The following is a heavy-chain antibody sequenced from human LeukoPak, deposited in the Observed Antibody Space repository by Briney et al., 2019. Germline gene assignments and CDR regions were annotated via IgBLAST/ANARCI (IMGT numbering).Heavy chain of an antibody. V-gene: IGHV4-59*01. CDR2: IYYRGST. CDR3: AREGVVKGYFDY. J-gene: IGHJ4*02. CDR1: GGSISPYF. Sequence: SETLSLTCTVSGGSISPYFWSWIRQPPGKGLEWIGYIYYRGSTNYNPSLKSRVTISLDTSKGQFSLKLSSVTAADTAVYYCAREGVVKGYFDYWGQGTLVTVSS. D-gene: IGHD3-3*01.